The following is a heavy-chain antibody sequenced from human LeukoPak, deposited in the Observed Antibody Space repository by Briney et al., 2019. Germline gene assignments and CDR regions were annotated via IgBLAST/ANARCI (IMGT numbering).Heavy chain of an antibody. J-gene: IGHJ3*01. CDR1: CVSISSSKSY. Sequence: SETLPLTCTVSCVSISSSKSYWGWIRQPPGKGLWWLGYIYYRGSTNYNPSLQSRVTISVDMSKHQFSLNLKSLTPADTVVCYCETGLYNSSPGGDAFDLWGQGTMVTVSS. CDR3: ETGLYNSSPGGDAFDL. D-gene: IGHD6-13*01. CDR2: IYYRGST. V-gene: IGHV4-61*05.